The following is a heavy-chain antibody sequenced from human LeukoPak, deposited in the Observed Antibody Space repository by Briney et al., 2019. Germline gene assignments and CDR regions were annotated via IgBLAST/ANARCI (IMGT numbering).Heavy chain of an antibody. CDR2: ISSSSSYI. J-gene: IGHJ4*02. CDR3: ARGRVGAIARQPRG. Sequence: GGSLRLSCAASGFTFSSYSMNWVRQAPGKGLEWVSSISSSSSYIYYADSVKGRFTISRDNAKNSLYLQMSSLRAEDTAVYYCARGRVGAIARQPRGWGQGTLVTVSS. CDR1: GFTFSSYS. D-gene: IGHD1-26*01. V-gene: IGHV3-21*01.